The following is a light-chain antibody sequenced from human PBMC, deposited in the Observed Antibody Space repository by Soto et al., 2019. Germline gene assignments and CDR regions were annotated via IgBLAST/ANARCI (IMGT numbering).Light chain of an antibody. CDR3: QQDNSYRWT. Sequence: DFLMTQSPSTLSASVGDRVTITCRASQCISDRLAWYQQKPGNAPNLLIYKASSLQSGVPSRFSGSGSGTEFTSTIISLQPDDFAMYYCQQDNSYRWTFGQGTKVEIK. V-gene: IGKV1-5*03. CDR2: KAS. CDR1: QCISDR. J-gene: IGKJ1*01.